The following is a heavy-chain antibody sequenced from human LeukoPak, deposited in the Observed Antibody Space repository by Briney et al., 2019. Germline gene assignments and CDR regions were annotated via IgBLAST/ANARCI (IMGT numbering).Heavy chain of an antibody. Sequence: GGSLRLSCAASGFTFSSYAMSWARQAPGKGLEWVSAISGSGSDTYYADSVKGRFTISRDNSKNTLYLQLNSLRAEDTAVYYCAEVGVVISYLGWLDPWGQGTLVTVSS. CDR1: GFTFSSYA. V-gene: IGHV3-23*01. CDR3: AEVGVVISYLGWLDP. CDR2: ISGSGSDT. D-gene: IGHD3-3*01. J-gene: IGHJ5*02.